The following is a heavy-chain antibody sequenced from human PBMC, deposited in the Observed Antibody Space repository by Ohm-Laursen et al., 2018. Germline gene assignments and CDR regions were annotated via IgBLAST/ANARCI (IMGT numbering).Heavy chain of an antibody. D-gene: IGHD5-24*01. CDR2: ISSSGSTI. J-gene: IGHJ6*02. CDR1: GFTFTSYE. Sequence: SLRLSCTASGFTFTSYEMNWVRQAPGKGLEWVSYISSSGSTIYYADSVKGRFTISRDNAKNSLYLQMNSLRAEDTAVYYCARALEYYYYGMDVWAKGPRSPSP. CDR3: ARALEYYYYGMDV. V-gene: IGHV3-48*03.